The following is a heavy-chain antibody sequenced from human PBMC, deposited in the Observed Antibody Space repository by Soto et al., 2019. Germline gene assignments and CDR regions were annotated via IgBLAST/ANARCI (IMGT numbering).Heavy chain of an antibody. Sequence: PGQSLKISCKGSGYSFTSYWISWVRQMPGKGLAWLGRIDPSDSYTNYSPSFQGHVTISADKSIRTAYLQWSSLKASDTAMYYWARSPPAGKRDGMDVWGQGTTVTVSS. CDR2: IDPSDSYT. CDR3: ARSPPAGKRDGMDV. D-gene: IGHD6-13*01. V-gene: IGHV5-10-1*01. CDR1: GYSFTSYW. J-gene: IGHJ6*02.